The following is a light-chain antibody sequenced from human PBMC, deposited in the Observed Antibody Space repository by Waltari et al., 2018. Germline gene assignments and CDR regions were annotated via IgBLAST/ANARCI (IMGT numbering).Light chain of an antibody. J-gene: IGKJ2*01. V-gene: IGKV4-1*01. CDR3: QQYYSTPPT. CDR1: QSVLYSSNNKNY. Sequence: DIVMTQSPDSLAVSLGERATINCKPSQSVLYSSNNKNYLAWYQQKPGQPPKLLIYWASTRESGVPDRFSGSGSGTDFTLTISSLQAEDVAVYYCQQYYSTPPTFGQGTTLEIK. CDR2: WAS.